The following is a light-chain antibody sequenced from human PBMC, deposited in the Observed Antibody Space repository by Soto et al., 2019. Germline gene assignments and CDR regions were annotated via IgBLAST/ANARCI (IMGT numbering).Light chain of an antibody. CDR1: QSVLHSSNNKNY. V-gene: IGKV4-1*01. Sequence: DIVMTQSPDSLAVSLGERATINCKSSQSVLHSSNNKNYLAWYQQKPGQPPKLLIYWASTRESGVTDRFSGSGSGTDFTLSISSLQAEDVAVYYCQQYYSPWTFGQGTKVEIK. CDR3: QQYYSPWT. CDR2: WAS. J-gene: IGKJ1*01.